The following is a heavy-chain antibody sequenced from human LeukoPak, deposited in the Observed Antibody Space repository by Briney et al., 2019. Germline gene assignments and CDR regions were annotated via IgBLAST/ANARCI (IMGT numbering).Heavy chain of an antibody. CDR1: GFTFSSYT. D-gene: IGHD6-25*01. CDR3: ARFAAGGSYYYMDV. J-gene: IGHJ6*03. CDR2: IGTSSTTT. V-gene: IGHV3-48*01. Sequence: GGSLRLSCAASGFTFSSYTMNWVRQPPGKGLEWVSNIGTSSTTTYYADSVKGRFTISRDNAKNSLYLQMNSLRADDTAVYYCARFAAGGSYYYMDVWGKGTTVTVSS.